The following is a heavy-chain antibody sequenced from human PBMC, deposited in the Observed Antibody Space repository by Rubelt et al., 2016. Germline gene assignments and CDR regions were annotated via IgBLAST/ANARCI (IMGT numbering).Heavy chain of an antibody. CDR1: GGSFSGYY. Sequence: QVQLQQWGAGLLKPSETLSLTCAVYGGSFSGYYWSWIRQPPGKGLEWIGEINHSGSTNYNPSLKSRVTSAVDTSKNQCSRKLSCVTAADTAVYYWARLGFVEYYYFDYWGQGTLVTVSS. CDR3: ARLGFVEYYYFDY. V-gene: IGHV4-34*01. D-gene: IGHD3-10*01. J-gene: IGHJ4*02. CDR2: INHSGST.